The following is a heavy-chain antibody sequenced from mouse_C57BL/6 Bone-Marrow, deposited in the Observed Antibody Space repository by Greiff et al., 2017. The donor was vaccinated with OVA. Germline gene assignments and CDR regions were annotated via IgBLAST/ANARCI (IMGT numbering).Heavy chain of an antibody. CDR3: ARQSIYYGNLDY. CDR1: GYTFTDYY. J-gene: IGHJ2*01. V-gene: IGHV1-76*01. Sequence: QVQLQQSGAELVRPGASVKLSCKASGYTFTDYYINWVKQRPGQGLEWIARIYPGSGNTSYNEKFKGKATLTAEKSSSTSYMQLSSLTSEDSAVYFCARQSIYYGNLDYWGQGTTLTVSS. CDR2: IYPGSGNT. D-gene: IGHD2-1*01.